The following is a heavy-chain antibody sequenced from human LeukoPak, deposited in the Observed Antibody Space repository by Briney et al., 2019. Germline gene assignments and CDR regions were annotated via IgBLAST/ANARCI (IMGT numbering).Heavy chain of an antibody. CDR2: IYPGDSDT. Sequence: GESLKISCKGSGYSFTSYWIGWVRQMPGKGLEWMGIIYPGDSDTRYSPSFQGQVTISADKSISTAYLQWSSLKASDTAMYYCAREIGYCSSTSCYGRAFDIWGQGTMVTVSS. CDR1: GYSFTSYW. D-gene: IGHD2-2*01. J-gene: IGHJ3*02. CDR3: AREIGYCSSTSCYGRAFDI. V-gene: IGHV5-51*01.